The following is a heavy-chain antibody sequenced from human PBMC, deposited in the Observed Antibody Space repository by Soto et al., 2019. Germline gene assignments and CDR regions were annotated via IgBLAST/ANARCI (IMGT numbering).Heavy chain of an antibody. J-gene: IGHJ4*02. Sequence: GGSLRLSCAASGFTFSSYAMSWVRQAPGKGLEWVSAISGSGGSTYYADSVKGRFTISRYNSKNTLYLQMNSLRAEDTAVYYCAKGGGKNGYYYYFDYWGQGTLVTVSS. V-gene: IGHV3-23*01. CDR2: ISGSGGST. D-gene: IGHD3-22*01. CDR3: AKGGGKNGYYYYFDY. CDR1: GFTFSSYA.